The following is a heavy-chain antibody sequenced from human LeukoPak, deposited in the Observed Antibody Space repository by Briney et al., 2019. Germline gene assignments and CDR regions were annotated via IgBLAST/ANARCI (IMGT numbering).Heavy chain of an antibody. CDR1: GFTFSSYA. CDR2: IRYDGSNK. D-gene: IGHD3-16*01. CDR3: AKGPNRGGAPDY. J-gene: IGHJ4*02. Sequence: GGSLRLSCAASGFTFSSYAMSWVRQAPGKGLEWVAFIRYDGSNKYYADSVKGRFTISRDNSKNTLYLQMNSLRAEDTAVYYCAKGPNRGGAPDYWGQGTLVTVSS. V-gene: IGHV3-30*02.